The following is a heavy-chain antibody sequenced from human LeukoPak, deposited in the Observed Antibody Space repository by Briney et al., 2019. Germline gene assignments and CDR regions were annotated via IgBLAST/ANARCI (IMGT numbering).Heavy chain of an antibody. Sequence: SETLSLTCTVSGGSISSSSYYWGWIRQPPGKGLEWIGSIYYSGSTYYNPSLKSRVTISVDTSKNQFSLKLSSVTAADTAVYYCARDNMELDYWGQGTLVTVSS. CDR2: IYYSGST. CDR1: GGSISSSSYY. D-gene: IGHD4/OR15-4a*01. J-gene: IGHJ4*02. CDR3: ARDNMELDY. V-gene: IGHV4-39*07.